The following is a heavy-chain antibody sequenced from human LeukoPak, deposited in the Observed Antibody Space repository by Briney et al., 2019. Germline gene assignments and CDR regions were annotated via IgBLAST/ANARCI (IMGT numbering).Heavy chain of an antibody. D-gene: IGHD3-3*01. Sequence: PGGSLRLSCAASGFTFKICGMHWVRQAPGKGLEWVGVIWNDGTTTFYADSVEGRFTIARDNAKDSLYLQMNSLRAEDTAVYYCARDLRHYDFWSGRTDRGPSGIGRQYHSYGMDVWGQGTTVTVSS. J-gene: IGHJ6*02. CDR1: GFTFKICG. CDR3: ARDLRHYDFWSGRTDRGPSGIGRQYHSYGMDV. V-gene: IGHV3-33*01. CDR2: IWNDGTTT.